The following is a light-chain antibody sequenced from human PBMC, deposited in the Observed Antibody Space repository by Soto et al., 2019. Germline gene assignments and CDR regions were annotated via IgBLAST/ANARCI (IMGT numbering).Light chain of an antibody. CDR2: DAS. CDR1: QDISNY. CDR3: QQGYSISWT. J-gene: IGKJ1*01. Sequence: EIQMTQCPSSLSASVGDRVTITCQASQDISNYLNWYQQKPGKAPKLLIYDASNLETGVPSRFSGSGSGTEFTLTISSLQPEDFATYYCQQGYSISWTFGQGTKVDIK. V-gene: IGKV1-39*01.